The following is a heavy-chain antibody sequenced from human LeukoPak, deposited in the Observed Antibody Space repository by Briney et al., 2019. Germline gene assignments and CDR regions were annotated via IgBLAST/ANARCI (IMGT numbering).Heavy chain of an antibody. D-gene: IGHD1-7*01. V-gene: IGHV1-2*02. J-gene: IGHJ4*02. CDR2: INPNSGGT. CDR1: GYTFTGYY. CDR3: ARAKKITGTTSVLFDY. Sequence: ASVKVSCKASGYTFTGYYMHWVRQAPGQGLEGMGWINPNSGGTNYAQKFQGRVTMTRDTSISTAYMELSRLRSDDTAVYYCARAKKITGTTSVLFDYWGQGTLVTVSS.